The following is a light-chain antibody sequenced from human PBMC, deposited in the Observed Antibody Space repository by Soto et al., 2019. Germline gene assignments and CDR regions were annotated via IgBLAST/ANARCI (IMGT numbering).Light chain of an antibody. J-gene: IGKJ5*01. Sequence: DIQITPSPSSLSASVRDKVPIAFRASQSINSYLNWYQQKPGKAPKLLIYAASSLQSGVPSRFSGSGSGTDFTLTISSLQPEDFATYYCQQSYSTPITFGQGTRLEIK. CDR2: AAS. CDR3: QQSYSTPIT. V-gene: IGKV1-39*01. CDR1: QSINSY.